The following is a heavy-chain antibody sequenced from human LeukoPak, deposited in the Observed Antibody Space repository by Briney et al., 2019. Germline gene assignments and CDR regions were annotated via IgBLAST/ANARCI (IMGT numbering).Heavy chain of an antibody. CDR3: ARGFALTYYYDSSALGDAFDI. V-gene: IGHV4-59*01. J-gene: IGHJ3*02. D-gene: IGHD3-22*01. CDR2: IYYSGST. CDR1: GGSISSYY. Sequence: SETLSLTCTVSGGSISSYYWSWIRQPPGEGLEWIGYIYYSGSTNYNPSLKSRVTISVDTSKNQFSLKLSSVTAADTAVYYCARGFALTYYYDSSALGDAFDIWGQGTMVTVSS.